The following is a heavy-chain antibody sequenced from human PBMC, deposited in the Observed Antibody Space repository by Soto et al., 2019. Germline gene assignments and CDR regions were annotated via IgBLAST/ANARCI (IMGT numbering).Heavy chain of an antibody. Sequence: GGSLRLSCAASGFTFSNYWMHWVRQAPGEGLVWVSRINSDGSTTNYAESVKGRFTVSRDNAKNTLFLQMNSLRAEETAVYYCARAATTDDYYYYYYYMDVWGKGTTVTVSS. D-gene: IGHD4-17*01. J-gene: IGHJ6*03. V-gene: IGHV3-74*01. CDR3: ARAATTDDYYYYYYYMDV. CDR1: GFTFSNYW. CDR2: INSDGSTT.